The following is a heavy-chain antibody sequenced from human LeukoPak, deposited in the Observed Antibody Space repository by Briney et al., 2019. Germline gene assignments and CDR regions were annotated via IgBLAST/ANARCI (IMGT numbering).Heavy chain of an antibody. CDR3: AREGAVPGIDP. CDR1: GYSITSGFS. CDR2: ISYYGST. D-gene: IGHD3-16*01. J-gene: IGHJ5*02. Sequence: SETLSLTCTVSGYSITSGFSWGWIRQPPGKGLEWIATISYYGSTSYSSSLQSRLFISMDTSKSQFSLSLTSVTAADTAVYYCAREGAVPGIDPWGQGSLVTVSS. V-gene: IGHV4-38-2*02.